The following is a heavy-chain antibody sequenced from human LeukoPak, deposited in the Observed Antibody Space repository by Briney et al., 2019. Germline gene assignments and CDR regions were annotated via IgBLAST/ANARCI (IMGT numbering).Heavy chain of an antibody. CDR1: GGSISSYY. V-gene: IGHV4-59*01. CDR3: ARERPPGIAAAGKGAFDY. CDR2: IYYSGST. D-gene: IGHD6-13*01. Sequence: SETLSLTCTVSGGSISSYYWSWIRQPPGKGLEWTGYIYYSGSTNYNPSLKSRVTISVDTSKNQFSLKLSSVTAADTAVYYCARERPPGIAAAGKGAFDYWAREPWSPSPQ. J-gene: IGHJ4*02.